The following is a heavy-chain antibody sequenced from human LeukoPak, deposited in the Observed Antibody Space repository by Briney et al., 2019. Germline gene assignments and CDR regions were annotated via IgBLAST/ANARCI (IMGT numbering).Heavy chain of an antibody. V-gene: IGHV4-59*01. CDR2: LYYTGTT. J-gene: IGHJ4*02. Sequence: TSETLSLTCSVSGGYINSYYWSWIRQPPGKGLEWIGNLYYTGTTSYNPSLKSRVTISADTSKTQFSLNINSVTAADTAVYFCARAVSEYTYGTRFDYWGPGTLVAVSS. CDR3: ARAVSEYTYGTRFDY. CDR1: GGYINSYY. D-gene: IGHD5-18*01.